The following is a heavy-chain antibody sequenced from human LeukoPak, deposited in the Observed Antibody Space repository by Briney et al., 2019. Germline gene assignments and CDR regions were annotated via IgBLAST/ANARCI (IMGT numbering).Heavy chain of an antibody. CDR2: IYTSGST. CDR3: ARDHYDFWSGYYSY. CDR1: GGSISSGSYY. D-gene: IGHD3-3*01. J-gene: IGHJ4*02. V-gene: IGHV4-61*02. Sequence: PSQTLSLTCTVSGGSISSGSYYWSWIRQPAGKGLEWIGRIYTSGSTNYNPSLKSRVTISVDTSKNQFSLKLSSVTAADTAVYYCARDHYDFWSGYYSYWGQGTLVTVSS.